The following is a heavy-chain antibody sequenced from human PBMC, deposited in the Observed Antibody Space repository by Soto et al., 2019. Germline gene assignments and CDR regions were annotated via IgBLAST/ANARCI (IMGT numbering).Heavy chain of an antibody. Sequence: QITLKESGPTLVKPTQTLTLTCTFSGFSLTTSGVGVGWIRQPPGKALEWLPLIYWDDGKRYSPSLKSRLNITKDTSNTLVVLTMTNMDPVDTATYYCAHARLPYYYYGMDVWGQGTTVTVSS. CDR3: AHARLPYYYYGMDV. CDR1: GFSLTTSGVG. D-gene: IGHD2-15*01. CDR2: IYWDDGK. V-gene: IGHV2-5*02. J-gene: IGHJ6*02.